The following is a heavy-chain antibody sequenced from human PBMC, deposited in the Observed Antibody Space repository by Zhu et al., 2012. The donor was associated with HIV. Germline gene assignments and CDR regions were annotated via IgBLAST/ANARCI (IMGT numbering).Heavy chain of an antibody. J-gene: IGHJ4*02. Sequence: QVQLQESGPGLVKPSETLSLTCTVSGGSISSHYWSWIRQPPGKGLEWIGYIYYSGSTNYNPSLKSRVTISVDTSKNQFSLKLSSVTAADTAVYYCARSVEPGSESPHDMVRGVIITNWGQGTLGHRLL. CDR2: IYYSGST. V-gene: IGHV4-59*11. CDR3: ARSVEPGSESPHDMVRGVIITN. CDR1: GGSISSHY. D-gene: IGHD3-10*01.